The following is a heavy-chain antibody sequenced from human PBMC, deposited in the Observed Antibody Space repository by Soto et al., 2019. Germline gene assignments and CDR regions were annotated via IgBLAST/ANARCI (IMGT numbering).Heavy chain of an antibody. CDR2: ISVYNGNT. Sequence: ASVKVSCKAFGYVFRNYGISWVRQAPGQGLEWMGWISVYNGNTNYAEKFRGRVTMTTDTSTSTAYMELRSLRSDDTAMYYCAKYSGRYSNWYFDLWGRGTLVTVSS. CDR1: GYVFRNYG. J-gene: IGHJ2*01. CDR3: AKYSGRYSNWYFDL. D-gene: IGHD1-26*01. V-gene: IGHV1-18*04.